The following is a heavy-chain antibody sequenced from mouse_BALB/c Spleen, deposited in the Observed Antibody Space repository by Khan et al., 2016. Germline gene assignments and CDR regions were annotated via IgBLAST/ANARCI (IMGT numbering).Heavy chain of an antibody. D-gene: IGHD4-1*01. CDR3: AKLGLYAMDY. CDR1: GYTFTDYY. CDR2: IYPGSGNT. V-gene: IGHV1-77*01. J-gene: IGHJ4*01. Sequence: VQLQESGAELARPGASVKLSCKASGYTFTDYYINWVKQRTGQGLEWIGEIYPGSGNTYYNEKFKGKATLTADKSSSTAYMQLSSLTSEDSAVYFCAKLGLYAMDYWGQGTSVTVSS.